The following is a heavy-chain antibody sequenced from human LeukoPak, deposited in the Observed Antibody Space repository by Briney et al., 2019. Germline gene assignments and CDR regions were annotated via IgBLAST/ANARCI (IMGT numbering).Heavy chain of an antibody. J-gene: IGHJ4*02. CDR1: GFTFSSDG. CDR3: AKVNYYESSGYYDY. Sequence: GGSLRLSCAASGFTFSSDGMHWVRQAPGQGLEGVAVVSTDGGSKYYADSVKGRFTISRDNSKNTLYLQMNSLRAEDTAVYYCAKVNYYESSGYYDYWGQGTLVTVSS. D-gene: IGHD3-22*01. V-gene: IGHV3-30*18. CDR2: VSTDGGSK.